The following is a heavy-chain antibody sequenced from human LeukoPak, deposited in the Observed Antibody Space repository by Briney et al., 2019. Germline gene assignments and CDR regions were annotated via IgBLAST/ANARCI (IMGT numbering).Heavy chain of an antibody. CDR1: GFTFSSYG. CDR2: ISYDGSNK. D-gene: IGHD3-9*01. V-gene: IGHV3-30*18. J-gene: IGHJ4*02. Sequence: GRSLRLSCAASGFTFSSYGMHWVRQAPGKGLEWVAAISYDGSNKYYADSVKGRFTISRDNSKNTLYLQMNSLRAEDTAVYYCAKSRSDILTGYYGPFDYWGQGTLVTVSS. CDR3: AKSRSDILTGYYGPFDY.